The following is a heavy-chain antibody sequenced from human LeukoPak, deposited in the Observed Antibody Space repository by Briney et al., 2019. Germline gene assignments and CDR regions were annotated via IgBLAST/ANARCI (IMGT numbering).Heavy chain of an antibody. Sequence: GASVKVSCKASGYTFTSYGISWVRQAPGQGLEWMGWISAYNGNANYAQKLQGRVTMTTDTSTSTAYMELRSLRSDDTAVYYCARGYYYDSSGYPDYWGQGTLVTVSS. J-gene: IGHJ4*02. CDR1: GYTFTSYG. D-gene: IGHD3-22*01. V-gene: IGHV1-18*01. CDR2: ISAYNGNA. CDR3: ARGYYYDSSGYPDY.